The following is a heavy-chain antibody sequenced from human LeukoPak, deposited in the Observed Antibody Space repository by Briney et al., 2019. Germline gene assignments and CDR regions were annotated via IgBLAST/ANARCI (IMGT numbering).Heavy chain of an antibody. V-gene: IGHV3-23*01. CDR1: GFTFSSYA. Sequence: PGGSLRLSCAASGFTFSSYALSWVRQAPGKGLEWVSAISGSGGSTYYAASVKGRFTISRDNSKNSLYLQMNSLRAEDTAVYYCAKVRDTRDWYKDAFDIWGQGTRVTVSS. D-gene: IGHD6-19*01. CDR2: ISGSGGST. CDR3: AKVRDTRDWYKDAFDI. J-gene: IGHJ3*02.